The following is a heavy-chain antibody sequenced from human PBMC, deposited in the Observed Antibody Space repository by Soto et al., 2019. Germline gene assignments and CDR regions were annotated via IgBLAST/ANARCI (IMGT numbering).Heavy chain of an antibody. Sequence: GGSLRLCCAASGFMFSSYALHWVRQPPGKGLEWVAVISYDGSNQYYADSVKGRFTISRDNSRNTLYLQMNSLRAEDTAIYYCVKGSEINPYWGQGTLVTVSS. V-gene: IGHV3-30*18. CDR3: VKGSEINPY. CDR2: ISYDGSNQ. J-gene: IGHJ4*02. CDR1: GFMFSSYA. D-gene: IGHD3-16*01.